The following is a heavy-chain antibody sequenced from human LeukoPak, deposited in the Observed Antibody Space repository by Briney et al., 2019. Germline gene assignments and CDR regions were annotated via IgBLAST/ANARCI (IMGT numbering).Heavy chain of an antibody. Sequence: SETLSLTCAVYGVSFSGYYWSWIRQPPGKGLEWIGEINHSGSTNYNPSLKSRVTISVDTSKHQFSLKLSSVTAADTAVYYCASPGGTSNYDSSGYTAFDIWGQGTMVTVSS. J-gene: IGHJ3*02. V-gene: IGHV4-34*01. D-gene: IGHD3-22*01. CDR2: INHSGST. CDR3: ASPGGTSNYDSSGYTAFDI. CDR1: GVSFSGYY.